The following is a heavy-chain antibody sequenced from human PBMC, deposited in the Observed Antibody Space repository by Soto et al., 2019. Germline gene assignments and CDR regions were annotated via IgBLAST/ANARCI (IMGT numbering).Heavy chain of an antibody. Sequence: ASVKVSCKASGYTFTSYAMHWVRQAPGQRLEWMGWINAGNGNTKYSQKFQGRVTITRDTSASTAYMELSSLRSEDTAVYSCASHRGPDGSGSQSLIDSWGQGTLVPLSS. CDR2: INAGNGNT. D-gene: IGHD3-10*01. CDR1: GYTFTSYA. V-gene: IGHV1-3*01. J-gene: IGHJ4*02. CDR3: ASHRGPDGSGSQSLIDS.